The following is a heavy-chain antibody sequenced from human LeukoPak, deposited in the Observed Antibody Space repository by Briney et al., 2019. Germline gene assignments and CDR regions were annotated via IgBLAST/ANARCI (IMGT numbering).Heavy chain of an antibody. CDR2: MNPNSGNT. CDR1: GYTFTSYD. CDR3: ARDGSGAGNYYYYYMDV. V-gene: IGHV1-8*01. Sequence: ASVKVSCKASGYTFTSYDINWVRQATGQGLEWMGWMNPNSGNTGYAQKFQGRVTMTRNTSISTAYMELSSLRSEDTAVYYCARDGSGAGNYYYYYMDVWGKGTTVTVFS. J-gene: IGHJ6*03. D-gene: IGHD3-10*01.